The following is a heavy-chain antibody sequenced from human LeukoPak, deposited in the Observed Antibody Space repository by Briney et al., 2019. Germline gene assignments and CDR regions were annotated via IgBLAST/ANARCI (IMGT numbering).Heavy chain of an antibody. Sequence: SETLSLTCTGSGGSINSYYWSWIRQPPGKGLEWIGYIYYTGSTRYNPSLRSRVTISVDTAKNQFSLQLSSVTTADTAVYYCARAYDSSGYYPSWGQGTLVTVSS. V-gene: IGHV4-59*01. CDR1: GGSINSYY. CDR3: ARAYDSSGYYPS. CDR2: IYYTGST. D-gene: IGHD3-22*01. J-gene: IGHJ4*02.